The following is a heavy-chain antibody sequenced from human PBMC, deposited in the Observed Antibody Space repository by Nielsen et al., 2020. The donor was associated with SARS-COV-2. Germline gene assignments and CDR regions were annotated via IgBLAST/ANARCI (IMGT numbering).Heavy chain of an antibody. CDR1: GFTFSVYN. CDR3: ARNEFSSDSSAYYAY. D-gene: IGHD3-22*01. V-gene: IGHV3-21*01. J-gene: IGHJ4*02. Sequence: GESLKISCAASGFTFSVYNMNWVRQAPGKGLEWDSSISASGSSIHYADSVKGRFTVSRDNAKNSLTLQMNSLRAEDTALYYCARNEFSSDSSAYYAYWGQGTLVTVSS. CDR2: ISASGSSI.